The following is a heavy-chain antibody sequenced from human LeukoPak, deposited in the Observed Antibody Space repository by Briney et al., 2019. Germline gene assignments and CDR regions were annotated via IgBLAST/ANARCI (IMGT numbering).Heavy chain of an antibody. J-gene: IGHJ4*02. Sequence: PGGSLRLSCAASGFTFSGYGMHWVRQAPGKGLEWVAYIRYDGSNKYYADSVKGRFTISRDNYKDTLFLQMNSLRAEDTAVYYRAKGYSLSVDYWGQGTLVTVSS. D-gene: IGHD5-18*01. CDR2: IRYDGSNK. V-gene: IGHV3-30*02. CDR1: GFTFSGYG. CDR3: AKGYSLSVDY.